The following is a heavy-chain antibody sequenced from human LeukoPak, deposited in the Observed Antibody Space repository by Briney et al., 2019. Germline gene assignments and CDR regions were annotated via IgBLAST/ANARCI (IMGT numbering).Heavy chain of an antibody. CDR1: GYSFTSYW. J-gene: IGHJ6*02. CDR3: ATAAVAGPPLNYYYGMDV. V-gene: IGHV5-51*01. Sequence: GESLKISCKGSGYSFTSYWIGWVRQMPGKGLEWMGIIYPGDSDTRYSPSFQGQVTISADKSISTAYLQWSSLKASDTAMYYCATAAVAGPPLNYYYGMDVWGQGTTVTVSS. CDR2: IYPGDSDT. D-gene: IGHD6-19*01.